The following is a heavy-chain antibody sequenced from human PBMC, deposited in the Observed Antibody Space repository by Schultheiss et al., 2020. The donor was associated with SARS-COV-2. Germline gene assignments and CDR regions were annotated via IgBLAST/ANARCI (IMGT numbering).Heavy chain of an antibody. CDR3: ARGKRGYSYGYYYYYGMDV. Sequence: SVKVSCKASGGTFSSYAISWVRQAPGQGLEWMGGIIPIFGTANYAQKFQGRVTITADESTSTAYMDLRSLRSDDTAVYYCARGKRGYSYGYYYYYGMDVWGQGTKVTVSS. CDR1: GGTFSSYA. V-gene: IGHV1-69*13. J-gene: IGHJ6*02. D-gene: IGHD5-18*01. CDR2: IIPIFGTA.